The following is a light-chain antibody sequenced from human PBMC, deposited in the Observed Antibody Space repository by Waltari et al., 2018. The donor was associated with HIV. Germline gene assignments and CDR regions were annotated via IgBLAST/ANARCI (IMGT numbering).Light chain of an antibody. CDR3: QTCGNRIYV. V-gene: IGLV4-69*01. CDR1: SGHSRYA. Sequence: QLVLTQSPSASASLGASVKLTCTLSSGHSRYAIAWHQQQPGKGPRYLMKVNSDGSHTKGDGIPDRFSGSSAGGEHYLPISRLPWEDEAEYYGQTCGNRIYVFGTGTKVTVL. CDR2: VNSDGSH. J-gene: IGLJ1*01.